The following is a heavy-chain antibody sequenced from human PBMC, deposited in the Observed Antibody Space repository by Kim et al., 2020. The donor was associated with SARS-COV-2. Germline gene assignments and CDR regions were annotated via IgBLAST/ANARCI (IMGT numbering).Heavy chain of an antibody. J-gene: IGHJ6*02. CDR1: GYNFIEVS. D-gene: IGHD6-19*01. CDR2: FDPEDGET. CDR3: AAGVAVTGTPDIYDYNYGMGV. Sequence: ASVKVSCKVSGYNFIEVSMHWVRQAPGKGLEWMGGFDPEDGETNYAQKFQGRVTMTEDTSTDTAYMELSSLRSEDTAVYYCAAGVAVTGTPDIYDYNYGMGVWGQGTPVTVSS. V-gene: IGHV1-24*01.